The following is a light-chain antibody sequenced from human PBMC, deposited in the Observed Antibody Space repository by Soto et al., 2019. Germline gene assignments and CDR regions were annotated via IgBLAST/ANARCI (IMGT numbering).Light chain of an antibody. J-gene: IGKJ1*01. Sequence: EIGLTQSPGTLSLSPGERATLSCRASQSVSNSYLAWYQQKPGQAPRLLIYGASSRATGIPDRFSGSGSGTDFTLTISRLEPEDFAVYYCQQYGSSPWAFGQGTKVDI. CDR1: QSVSNSY. CDR2: GAS. CDR3: QQYGSSPWA. V-gene: IGKV3-20*01.